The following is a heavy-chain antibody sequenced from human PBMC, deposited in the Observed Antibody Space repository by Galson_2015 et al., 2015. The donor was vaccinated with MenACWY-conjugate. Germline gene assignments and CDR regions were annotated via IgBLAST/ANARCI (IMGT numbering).Heavy chain of an antibody. J-gene: IGHJ5*02. CDR2: IYFTGNT. V-gene: IGHV4-61*08. D-gene: IGHD4-17*01. CDR1: GGSISSGGYY. CDR3: ARVPSDYATWFDP. Sequence: GGSISSGGYYRNWIRQPPGKGLEWIGNIYFTGNTNYNPSLKSRVTMSIDTSMNQFSLKVSSVTAADTAVYYCARVPSDYATWFDPWGQGTRVTASS.